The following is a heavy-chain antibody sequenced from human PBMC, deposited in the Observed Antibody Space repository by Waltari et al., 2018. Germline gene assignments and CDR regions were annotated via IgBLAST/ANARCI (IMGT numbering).Heavy chain of an antibody. CDR2: IYSGGST. D-gene: IGHD6-13*01. Sequence: EVQLLESGGGLVQPGGSLRLSCAASGFTFSSYAMSWVRQAPGKGLEWVSVIYSGGSTYYADSVKGRFTISRDNSKNTLYLQMNSLRAEDTAVYYCAKDLGAAAGVDYWGQGTLVTVSS. V-gene: IGHV3-23*03. CDR1: GFTFSSYA. CDR3: AKDLGAAAGVDY. J-gene: IGHJ4*02.